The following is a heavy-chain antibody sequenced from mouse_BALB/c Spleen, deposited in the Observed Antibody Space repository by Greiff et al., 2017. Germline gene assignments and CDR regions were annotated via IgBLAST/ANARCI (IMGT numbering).Heavy chain of an antibody. CDR3: ARSPYYDYDDFDY. D-gene: IGHD2-4*01. V-gene: IGHV1-14*01. CDR2: INPYNDGT. Sequence: VQLQQSGPELVKPGASVKMSCKASGYTFTSYVMHWVKQKPGQGLEWIGYINPYNDGTKYNEKFKGKATLTSDKSSSTAYMELSSLTSEDSAVYYCARSPYYDYDDFDYWGQGTTLTVSS. CDR1: GYTFTSYV. J-gene: IGHJ2*01.